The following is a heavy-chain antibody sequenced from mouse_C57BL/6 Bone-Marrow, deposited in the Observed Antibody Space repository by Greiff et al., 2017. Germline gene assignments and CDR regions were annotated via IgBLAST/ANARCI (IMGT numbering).Heavy chain of an antibody. V-gene: IGHV1-15*01. CDR2: IDPETGGT. D-gene: IGHD1-1*01. Sequence: QVQLKESGAELVRPGASVTLSCKASGYTFTDYEMHWVKQTPVHGLEWIGAIDPETGGTDSNQKFKGKAILTADKSSSTAYMELRCLTSEDSAVYYCTRIYYYGSSLYYFDYGGQGTTLTVSS. CDR1: GYTFTDYE. J-gene: IGHJ2*01. CDR3: TRIYYYGSSLYYFDY.